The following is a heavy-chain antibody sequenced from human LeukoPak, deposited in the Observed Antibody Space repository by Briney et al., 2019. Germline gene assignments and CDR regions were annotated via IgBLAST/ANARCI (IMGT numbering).Heavy chain of an antibody. CDR3: AREELLHAFDI. CDR2: INPSGGST. J-gene: IGHJ3*02. V-gene: IGHV1-46*01. Sequence: ASVKVSCKASGYTFTSYYMHWVRQAPGQGLEWMGIINPSGGSTSYAQKFQGRVTITRDTSTSTVYMELSSLRSEDTAVYYCAREELLHAFDIWGQGTMVTVSS. CDR1: GYTFTSYY. D-gene: IGHD1-26*01.